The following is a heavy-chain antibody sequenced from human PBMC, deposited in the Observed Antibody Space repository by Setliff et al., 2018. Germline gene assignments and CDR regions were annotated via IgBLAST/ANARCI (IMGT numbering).Heavy chain of an antibody. V-gene: IGHV3-7*03. J-gene: IGHJ4*02. CDR2: IKEDGSEK. D-gene: IGHD6-19*01. CDR1: GFTFSSYW. CDR3: VNHNPARRSPAGTALDS. Sequence: PGGSLRLSCAASGFTFSSYWMSWVRQAPGKGLEWVANIKEDGSEKYYVDSVKGRFTISRANSKNTLYLQMNNLRVEDTARYYCVNHNPARRSPAGTALDSWGQGTLVTVSS.